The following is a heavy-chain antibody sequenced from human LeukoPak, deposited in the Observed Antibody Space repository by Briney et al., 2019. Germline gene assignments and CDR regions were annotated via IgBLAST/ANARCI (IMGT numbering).Heavy chain of an antibody. D-gene: IGHD3-16*01. CDR1: GFTFSSYW. Sequence: PGGSLRLSCAASGFTFSSYWMSWVRQAPGKGLEWVANIKQDGSEKYYADSVKGRFTISRDNAKNSIFLQMNSLRVEDMAMYYCVRDGGTDWYDPWGQGTLVSVSS. V-gene: IGHV3-7*01. CDR3: VRDGGTDWYDP. CDR2: IKQDGSEK. J-gene: IGHJ5*02.